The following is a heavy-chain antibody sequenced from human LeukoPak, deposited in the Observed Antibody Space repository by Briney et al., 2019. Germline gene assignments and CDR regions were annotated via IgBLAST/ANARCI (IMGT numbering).Heavy chain of an antibody. Sequence: PSETLSLTCAVYGGSFSGYYWSWIRQPPGKGLEWIGEINHSGSTNYNPSLKSRVTISVDTSKNQFSLKLSSVTAADTAVYYCARAGAHYYDFWSGYSNWLDPWGQGTLVTVSS. V-gene: IGHV4-34*01. J-gene: IGHJ5*02. CDR3: ARAGAHYYDFWSGYSNWLDP. CDR1: GGSFSGYY. D-gene: IGHD3-3*01. CDR2: INHSGST.